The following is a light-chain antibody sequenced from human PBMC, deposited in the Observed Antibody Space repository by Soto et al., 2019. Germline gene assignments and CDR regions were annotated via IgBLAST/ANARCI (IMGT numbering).Light chain of an antibody. Sequence: QAVVTQPPSVSGAPGQRVTISCTGSSSNIGAGYDVHWYQQLPGTALKLLIYGNSNRPSGVPDRFSGSKSGTSASLAITGLQAEDDADYYCQSYDSSPSGWVFGGGTQLTVL. CDR1: SSNIGAGYD. CDR2: GNS. CDR3: QSYDSSPSGWV. V-gene: IGLV1-40*01. J-gene: IGLJ3*02.